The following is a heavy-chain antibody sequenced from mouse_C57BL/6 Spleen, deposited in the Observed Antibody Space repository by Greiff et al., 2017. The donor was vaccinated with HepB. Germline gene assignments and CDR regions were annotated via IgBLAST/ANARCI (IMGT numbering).Heavy chain of an antibody. J-gene: IGHJ4*01. CDR2: IDPSDSYT. D-gene: IGHD1-1*01. CDR3: ARRILLGDAMDY. V-gene: IGHV1-50*01. Sequence: QVQLQQPGAELVKPGASVKLSCKASGYTFTSYWMQWVKQRPGQGLEWIGEIDPSDSYTNYNQKFKGKATLTVDTSSSTAYMQLSSLTSEDSAVYYCARRILLGDAMDYWGQGTSVPVSS. CDR1: GYTFTSYW.